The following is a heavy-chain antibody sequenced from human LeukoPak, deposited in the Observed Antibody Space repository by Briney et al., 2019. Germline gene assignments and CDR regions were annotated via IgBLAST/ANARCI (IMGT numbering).Heavy chain of an antibody. D-gene: IGHD2-8*01. CDR2: IIPIFGTA. J-gene: IGHJ5*02. Sequence: ASVKVSCKASGGTFSSYAISWVRRAPGQGLEWMGGIIPIFGTANYAQKFQGRVTITTDESTSTAYMELSSLRSEDTAVYYCARVVLMVYAKDGWFDPWGQGTLVTVSS. V-gene: IGHV1-69*05. CDR3: ARVVLMVYAKDGWFDP. CDR1: GGTFSSYA.